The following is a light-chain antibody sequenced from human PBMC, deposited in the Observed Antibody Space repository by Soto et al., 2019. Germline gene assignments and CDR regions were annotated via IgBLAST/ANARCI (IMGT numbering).Light chain of an antibody. CDR3: CSYAGSYPYV. CDR2: DVS. Sequence: QSALTQPRSVSGSPGQSVTISCTGTSSDVGGYNYFSWYQQHPGKAPNLMIYDVSKRPSGVPDRFSGSKSGNTASLTISGLQAEDEADYYCCSYAGSYPYVFGTGTKVTVL. CDR1: SSDVGGYNY. V-gene: IGLV2-11*01. J-gene: IGLJ1*01.